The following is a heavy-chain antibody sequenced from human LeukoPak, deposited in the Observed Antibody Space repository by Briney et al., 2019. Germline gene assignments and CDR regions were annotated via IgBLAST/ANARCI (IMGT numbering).Heavy chain of an antibody. Sequence: SQTLSLTCTVSGGSISSGSYYWSWVRQPAGKGLEWIGRIYTSGSTNYNPSLKSRVTISVDTSKNQFSLKLSSVTAADTAVYYCARDSGCSSSSCRTTFDYWGQGTLVTVSS. J-gene: IGHJ4*02. V-gene: IGHV4-61*02. CDR2: IYTSGST. CDR3: ARDSGCSSSSCRTTFDY. CDR1: GGSISSGSYY. D-gene: IGHD2-2*01.